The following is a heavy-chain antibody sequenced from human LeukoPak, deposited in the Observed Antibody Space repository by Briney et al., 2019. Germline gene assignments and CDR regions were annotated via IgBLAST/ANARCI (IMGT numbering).Heavy chain of an antibody. J-gene: IGHJ4*02. D-gene: IGHD3-3*01. CDR3: ARRTYYDFWSGYSWYLDY. V-gene: IGHV4-59*08. CDR2: IYYSGST. CDR1: GGSISSYY. Sequence: PSETLSLTCTVSGGSISSYYWSWIRQPPGKGLEWIGYIYYSGSTNYNPSLKSRVTISVDTSKNQFSLKLSSVTAADTAVYYCARRTYYDFWSGYSWYLDYWGQGTLVTVSS.